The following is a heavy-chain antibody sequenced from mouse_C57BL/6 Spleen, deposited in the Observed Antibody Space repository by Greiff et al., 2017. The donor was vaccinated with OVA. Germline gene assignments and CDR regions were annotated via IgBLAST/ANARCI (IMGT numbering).Heavy chain of an antibody. CDR1: GYAFSSSW. V-gene: IGHV1-82*01. CDR2: IYPGDGDT. CDR3: ARGEEDFAY. Sequence: QVQLQQSGPELVKPGASVKISCKASGYAFSSSWMNWVKQRPGKGLEWIGRIYPGDGDTNYNGKFKGKATLTADKSSSTAYMQLSRLTSEDSAVYLCARGEEDFAYWGQGTLVTVSA. J-gene: IGHJ3*01.